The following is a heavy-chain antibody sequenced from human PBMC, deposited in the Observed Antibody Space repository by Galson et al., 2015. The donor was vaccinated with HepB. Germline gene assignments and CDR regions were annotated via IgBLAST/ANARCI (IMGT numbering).Heavy chain of an antibody. V-gene: IGHV3-33*01. CDR3: ARDGLLGSSWPSQYWYFDL. CDR2: IWYDGSNK. CDR1: GFTFSSYG. J-gene: IGHJ2*01. Sequence: SLRLSCAASGFTFSSYGMHWVRQAPGKGLEWVAVIWYDGSNKYYADSVRGRFTISRDNSKNTLYLQMNSLRAEDTAVYYCARDGLLGSSWPSQYWYFDLWGRGTLVTVSS. D-gene: IGHD6-13*01.